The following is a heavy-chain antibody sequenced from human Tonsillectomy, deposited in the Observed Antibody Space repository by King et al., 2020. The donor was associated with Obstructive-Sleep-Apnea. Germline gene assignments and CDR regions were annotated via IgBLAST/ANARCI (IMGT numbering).Heavy chain of an antibody. D-gene: IGHD1-26*01. CDR1: GYTFTGYY. V-gene: IGHV1-2*02. J-gene: IGHJ6*02. Sequence: VQLVESGAELKKPGASVKVSCKASGYTFTGYYIHWVRQAPGQGLEWMGWINPNSGDTKYARNFQGRVTMTRDTSISAAYMELRRPRSGDTAVYYCARDRRGKYGGGGMDVWGQGTTVTVSS. CDR3: ARDRRGKYGGGGMDV. CDR2: INPNSGDT.